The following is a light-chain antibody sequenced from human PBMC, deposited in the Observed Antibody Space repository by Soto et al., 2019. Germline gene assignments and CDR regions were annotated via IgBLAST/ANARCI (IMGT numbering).Light chain of an antibody. CDR2: QAS. J-gene: IGKJ1*01. V-gene: IGKV3-11*01. CDR3: HHRQSWPRT. CDR1: QYINTR. Sequence: DIVLRQSASTQYAFPGDRVTLSCRASQYINTRLAWYQHRPGQAPKLLISQASMRAAGIPVRFSASGTGTDFTLTISGVQPEDFAVYYCHHRQSWPRTFGQGTKVEIK.